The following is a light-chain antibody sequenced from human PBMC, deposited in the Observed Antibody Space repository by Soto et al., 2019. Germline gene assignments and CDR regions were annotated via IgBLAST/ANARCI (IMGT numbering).Light chain of an antibody. J-gene: IGLJ1*01. CDR2: ANN. V-gene: IGLV1-44*01. CDR1: YTKIGTNI. Sequence: QSVLTQPPSVSGTPGQRVTISCYGGYTKIGTNIVAWYQQFPGKAPKLLIYANNQRPSGVPDRFSGSKSCISASLAISGLQSEDEADYFCSVWDESMNGWRVFGTGTKVTV. CDR3: SVWDESMNGWRV.